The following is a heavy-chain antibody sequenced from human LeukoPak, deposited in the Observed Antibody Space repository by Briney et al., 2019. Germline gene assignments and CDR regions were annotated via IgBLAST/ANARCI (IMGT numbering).Heavy chain of an antibody. Sequence: PGGSLRLSCAASGFTFSSYSMNWVRQAPGKGLEWVSSISSSSSYIYYADSVKGRFTISRDNAKNSLYLQMNSLRAEDTAVYYCARASTYYDFWSGYPLYYMDVWGKGTTVTVSS. V-gene: IGHV3-21*01. CDR1: GFTFSSYS. CDR3: ARASTYYDFWSGYPLYYMDV. J-gene: IGHJ6*03. D-gene: IGHD3-3*01. CDR2: ISSSSSYI.